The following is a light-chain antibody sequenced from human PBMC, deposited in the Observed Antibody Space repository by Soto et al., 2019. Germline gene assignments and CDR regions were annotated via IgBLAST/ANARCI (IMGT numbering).Light chain of an antibody. CDR3: QQYKSWPLT. V-gene: IGKV3D-15*01. CDR2: DIF. J-gene: IGKJ4*01. CDR1: QSVGSD. Sequence: EIVMTQSPATLSVSPGERATLSCRASQSVGSDVAWYQQKPGQAPRLVICDIFTRATGVPTRSSGSGSGTECTLTSSSLQSEDFAVYDCQQYKSWPLTVGGGTKVDIK.